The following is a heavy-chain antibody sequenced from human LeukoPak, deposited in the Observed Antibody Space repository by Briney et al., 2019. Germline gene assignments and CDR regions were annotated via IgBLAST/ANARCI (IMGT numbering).Heavy chain of an antibody. V-gene: IGHV4-34*01. D-gene: IGHD3-22*01. Sequence: SETLSFTCAVYSGSFSGYYWSWIRQPPGKGLEWIGEINHSGSTNYNPSLKSRVTISVDTSKNQFSLKLSSVTAADTAVYYCARVPIYYDSSGYYFRIYYYYYYMDVWGKGTTVTVSS. CDR1: SGSFSGYY. J-gene: IGHJ6*03. CDR2: INHSGST. CDR3: ARVPIYYDSSGYYFRIYYYYYYMDV.